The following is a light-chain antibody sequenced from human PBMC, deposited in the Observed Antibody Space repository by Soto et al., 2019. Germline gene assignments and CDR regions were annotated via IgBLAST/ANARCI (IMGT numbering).Light chain of an antibody. CDR3: QQSGSSFYT. V-gene: IGKV3-20*01. CDR1: QSVSSAY. CDR2: GAS. J-gene: IGKJ2*01. Sequence: EIVLTQSPGTLSLSPGERATLSCRASQSVSSAYLAWYQQIPGQAPRLLIYGASSRATVIPDRFSGSGSGIDFTLTISGLEPEDFAVYYCQQSGSSFYTFGQGTKLEIK.